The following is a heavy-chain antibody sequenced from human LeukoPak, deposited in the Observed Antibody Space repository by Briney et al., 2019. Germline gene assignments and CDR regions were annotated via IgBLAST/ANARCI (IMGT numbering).Heavy chain of an antibody. CDR2: INPSGGST. J-gene: IGHJ4*02. D-gene: IGHD6-13*01. CDR3: VGTSSSLYYFDY. V-gene: IGHV1-46*01. CDR1: GYTFTSYY. Sequence: GASVKVSCKASGYTFTSYYMHWVRQAPGHGLEWMGIINPSGGSTSYAQKFQGRVTMTRDTSTSTVYMELSSLRSEDTAVYYCVGTSSSLYYFDYWGQGTLVTVSS.